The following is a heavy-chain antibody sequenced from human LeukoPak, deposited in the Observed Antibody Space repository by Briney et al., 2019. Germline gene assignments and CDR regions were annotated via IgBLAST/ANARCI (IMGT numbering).Heavy chain of an antibody. CDR3: ARGIDSSTSWIDP. Sequence: ASETLFLTCTVSGGSISSYYWSWIRQPPGKGLEWIWYIYCSGSTNYNPSLKSRVTISVDTSKNQFSLKLSSVTAADTAVYYCARGIDSSTSWIDPWGQGTLVTVSS. V-gene: IGHV4-59*01. D-gene: IGHD2-2*01. J-gene: IGHJ5*02. CDR2: IYCSGST. CDR1: GGSISSYY.